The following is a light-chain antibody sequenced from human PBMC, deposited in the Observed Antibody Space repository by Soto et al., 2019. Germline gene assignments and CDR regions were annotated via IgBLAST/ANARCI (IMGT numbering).Light chain of an antibody. CDR1: SSDVGTYNH. CDR3: SSFAGSNYYHVL. CDR2: EVS. Sequence: QSALTQPPSASGSPGQSVTISCTGTSSDVGTYNHVSWYQQHPGKAPKLIISEVSQRPSGVPDRFFGSKSGNTASLTVSGLQAEDEADYYCSSFAGSNYYHVLIGGGTKLTVL. J-gene: IGLJ2*01. V-gene: IGLV2-8*01.